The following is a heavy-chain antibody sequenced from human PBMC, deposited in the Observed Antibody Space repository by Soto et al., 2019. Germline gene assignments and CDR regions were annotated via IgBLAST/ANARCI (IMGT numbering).Heavy chain of an antibody. Sequence: EVQLLESGGGLVQPGWSLRLSCVASGFTFSSYAMSWVRQAPGRGLECVSSIDGSGAGTYYSDSVRGRFTISRDNSKNTLDLQMDSLRAEETAVYYCAKGDILTGSRQGWDYWGQGTLVTVSS. CDR3: AKGDILTGSRQGWDY. J-gene: IGHJ4*02. CDR1: GFTFSSYA. CDR2: IDGSGAGT. V-gene: IGHV3-23*01. D-gene: IGHD3-9*01.